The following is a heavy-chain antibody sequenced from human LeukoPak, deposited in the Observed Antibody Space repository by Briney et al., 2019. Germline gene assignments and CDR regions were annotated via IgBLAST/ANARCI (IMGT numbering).Heavy chain of an antibody. CDR3: ARAPSEIGGYYPEYFRH. V-gene: IGHV3-74*01. D-gene: IGHD3-22*01. CDR2: IKSDGST. Sequence: GGSLRLSCAASGFTFSSYWMHWVRQAPGKGLVWVSRIKSDGSTNYTDSVKGRFTISRDNAKNTVSLQMNSLRAEDTGVYYCARAPSEIGGYYPEYFRHWGQGTLVTVSS. J-gene: IGHJ1*01. CDR1: GFTFSSYW.